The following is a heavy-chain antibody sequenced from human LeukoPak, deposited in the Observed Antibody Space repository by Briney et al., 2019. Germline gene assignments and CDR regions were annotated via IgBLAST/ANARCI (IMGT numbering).Heavy chain of an antibody. J-gene: IGHJ4*02. CDR2: INTNTGNP. CDR1: GYTFTSYG. Sequence: GASVKVSCKASGYTFTSYGISWVRQAPGQGLEWMGWINTNTGNPTYAQGFTGRFVFSLDTSVSTAYLQISSLKAEDTAVYYCARTAGVIRFLEWSYGFDYWGQGTLVTVSS. CDR3: ARTAGVIRFLEWSYGFDY. D-gene: IGHD3-3*01. V-gene: IGHV7-4-1*02.